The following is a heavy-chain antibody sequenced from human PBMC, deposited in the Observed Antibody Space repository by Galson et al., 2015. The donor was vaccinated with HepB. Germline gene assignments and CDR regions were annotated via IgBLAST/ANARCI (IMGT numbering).Heavy chain of an antibody. CDR2: IIPIFGTA. D-gene: IGHD2-2*01. J-gene: IGHJ6*03. Sequence: SVKVSCKASGGTFSSYAISWVRQAPGQGLEWMGGIIPIFGTANYAQKFQGRVTITADESTSTAYMELSSLRSEDTAVYYCARVRGCSSTSCPYYYYYMDVWGKGTTVTVSS. CDR1: GGTFSSYA. V-gene: IGHV1-69*13. CDR3: ARVRGCSSTSCPYYYYYMDV.